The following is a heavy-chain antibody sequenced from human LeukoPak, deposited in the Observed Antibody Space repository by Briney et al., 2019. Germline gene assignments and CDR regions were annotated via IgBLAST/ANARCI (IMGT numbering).Heavy chain of an antibody. D-gene: IGHD1-26*01. V-gene: IGHV3-49*04. CDR3: TRVGIVGATQYIDY. CDR1: RFTFGDYA. CDR2: IRSKAYGGTT. Sequence: GGSLRLSCTASRFTFGDYAMSWVRQAPGKGLEWVGFIRSKAYGGTTEYAASVKGRFTISRDDSKSIAYLQMNSLKTEDTAVYYCTRVGIVGATQYIDYWGQGTLVTVSS. J-gene: IGHJ4*02.